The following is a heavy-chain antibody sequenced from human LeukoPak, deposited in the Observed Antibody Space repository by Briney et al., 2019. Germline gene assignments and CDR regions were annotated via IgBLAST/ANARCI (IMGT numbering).Heavy chain of an antibody. CDR1: GYSFTSYW. CDR3: ARGESITIFGVVSGGYFDY. D-gene: IGHD3-3*01. V-gene: IGHV5-51*01. CDR2: IYPGDSDT. J-gene: IGHJ4*02. Sequence: GESLKISCKGSGYSFTSYWIGWVRQMPGKGLEWMGIIYPGDSDTRYSPSFQGQVTISADKSISTAYLQWSSLKASDTAMYYCARGESITIFGVVSGGYFDYWGQGTLVTVSS.